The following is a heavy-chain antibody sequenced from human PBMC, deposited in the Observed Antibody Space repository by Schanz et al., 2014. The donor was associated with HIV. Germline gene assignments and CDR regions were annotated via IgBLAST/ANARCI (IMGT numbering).Heavy chain of an antibody. Sequence: QVQLVQSGAEVKKPGASVKVSCKASGYTFINYDIHWVRQASGLGLEWMGWMNPSTGNSGYAQMFQVRVTMTRDTSISTAYLEVDSLKSEDTAVYYCARQGDCSGGSCPEGLYYYFGMDVWGQGTTVTVSS. V-gene: IGHV1-8*01. CDR2: MNPSTGNS. CDR1: GYTFINYD. D-gene: IGHD2-15*01. J-gene: IGHJ6*02. CDR3: ARQGDCSGGSCPEGLYYYFGMDV.